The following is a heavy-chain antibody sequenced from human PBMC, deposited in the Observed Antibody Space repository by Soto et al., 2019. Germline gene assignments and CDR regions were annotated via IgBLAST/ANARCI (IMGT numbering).Heavy chain of an antibody. D-gene: IGHD3-9*01. J-gene: IGHJ4*02. Sequence: EVQVLESGGDLAQPGGSLRLSCAASGFSFSSYAMSWVRQSPGKGLEWVSSISRSGNSTYSADSVRGRFTISRDNSKNTLYLHMYSLRAEDTAVYYCAKDAKILDWLPTSYYYDFWGRGALVTVSS. V-gene: IGHV3-23*01. CDR3: AKDAKILDWLPTSYYYDF. CDR1: GFSFSSYA. CDR2: ISRSGNST.